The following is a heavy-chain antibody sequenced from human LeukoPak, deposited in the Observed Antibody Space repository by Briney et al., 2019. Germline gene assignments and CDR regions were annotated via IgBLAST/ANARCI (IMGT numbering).Heavy chain of an antibody. D-gene: IGHD1-26*01. CDR1: GGSISDYY. V-gene: IGHV4-59*01. CDR3: ARGEYEDLVDN. CDR2: LYYSGNT. J-gene: IGHJ4*02. Sequence: SETLSLTCTVSGGSISDYYRSWIRQSPVRGLEWIGYLYYSGNTNYNPSLKSRLTTSRDMAKNQFSLKLSSVTSADTAVYYCARGEYEDLVDNWGQGTLVTVSS.